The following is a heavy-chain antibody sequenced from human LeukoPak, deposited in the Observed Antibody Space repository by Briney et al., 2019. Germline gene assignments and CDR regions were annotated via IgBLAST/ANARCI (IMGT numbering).Heavy chain of an antibody. J-gene: IGHJ4*02. CDR2: IKQDESEK. V-gene: IGHV3-7*01. Sequence: GSLRLSCAASGFTFSSYWMSWVRQAPGKGLEWVANIKQDESEKYYVDSLKGRFTISRDNAKNSLYLQMNSLRAEDTAVYHCARDKIEGPTKLDYWGQGILVTVSS. CDR3: ARDKIEGPTKLDY. D-gene: IGHD1-1*01. CDR1: GFTFSSYW.